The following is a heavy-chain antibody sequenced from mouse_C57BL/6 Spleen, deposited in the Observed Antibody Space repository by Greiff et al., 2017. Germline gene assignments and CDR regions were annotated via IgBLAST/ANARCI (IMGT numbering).Heavy chain of an antibody. Sequence: VQLKESGAELVKPGASVKLSCTASGFNIKDYYMHWVKQRTEQGLEWIGRIDPEDGETKYAPTFQGKATITADTSSNTAYLQLSSLTSEDTAVYYCARAGAYYPDYWGQGTTLTVSS. CDR3: ARAGAYYPDY. V-gene: IGHV14-2*01. CDR2: IDPEDGET. J-gene: IGHJ2*01. D-gene: IGHD2-10*01. CDR1: GFNIKDYY.